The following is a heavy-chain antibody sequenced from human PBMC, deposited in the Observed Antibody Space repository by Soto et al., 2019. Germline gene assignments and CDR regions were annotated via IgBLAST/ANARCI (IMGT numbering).Heavy chain of an antibody. Sequence: SETLSLTCAVSGGSISSTNWWSWVRQPPGKGLEWIGEIYHSGSTNYNPSLKSRVTISVDKSKSTAYMELSSLRSEDTAVYYCARDLTVVVTALYYYYGMDVWGQGTTVNVSS. CDR1: GGSISSTNW. CDR3: ARDLTVVVTALYYYYGMDV. CDR2: IYHSGST. V-gene: IGHV4-4*02. D-gene: IGHD2-21*02. J-gene: IGHJ6*02.